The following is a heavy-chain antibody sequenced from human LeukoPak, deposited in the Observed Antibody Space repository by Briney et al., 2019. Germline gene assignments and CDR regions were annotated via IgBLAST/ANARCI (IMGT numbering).Heavy chain of an antibody. D-gene: IGHD4-17*01. V-gene: IGHV3-74*01. CDR3: AKDMGDYGDLNENYFDY. CDR1: GFTFSSYW. J-gene: IGHJ4*02. CDR2: IASDGSSA. Sequence: PGGSLRLSCAASGFTFSSYWMNWVRQAPGKGLVWVSRIASDGSSATYADSVKGRFSISRDNAKNTLYLQMNSLRAEDTALYYCAKDMGDYGDLNENYFDYWGQGTLVTVSS.